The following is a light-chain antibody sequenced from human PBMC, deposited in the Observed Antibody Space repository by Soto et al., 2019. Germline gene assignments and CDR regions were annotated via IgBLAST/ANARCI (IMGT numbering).Light chain of an antibody. CDR2: DVS. CDR1: QSVSIY. V-gene: IGKV3-11*01. Sequence: EIVLTQSPATLSLSPGEGATLSCRASQSVSIYLAWYQQKPGQTPRLLIYDVSNRATGIPARFSGSGSGTDFTLTISSLEPEDFAVYYCQQRSNWPLTFGGGTKVEIK. CDR3: QQRSNWPLT. J-gene: IGKJ4*01.